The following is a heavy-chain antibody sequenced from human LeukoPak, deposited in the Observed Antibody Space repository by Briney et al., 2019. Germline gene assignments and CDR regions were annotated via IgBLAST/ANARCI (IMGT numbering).Heavy chain of an antibody. D-gene: IGHD6-19*01. V-gene: IGHV3-30*18. Sequence: GRSLRLSCAASGFTFSSYGMYWVRQAPGKGLEWVAVISSDGSNKYYADSVKGRFAISRDNSKNTLYLQMNSLRAEDTAVYYCAKDPIAVAGNNYYGMDVWGQGTTVSVCS. J-gene: IGHJ6*02. CDR3: AKDPIAVAGNNYYGMDV. CDR1: GFTFSSYG. CDR2: ISSDGSNK.